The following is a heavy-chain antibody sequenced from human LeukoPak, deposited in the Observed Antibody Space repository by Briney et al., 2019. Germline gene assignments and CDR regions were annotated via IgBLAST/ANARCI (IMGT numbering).Heavy chain of an antibody. CDR3: ARYISWWDV. CDR1: EFTFTTYS. CDR2: ISSSATYI. Sequence: PGESLRLSCAASEFTFTTYSMAWVRQAPGKGLEWVSSISSSATYIYYADSVKGRFTISRDNAKNSLYLQMNSLRAEDTAVYYCARYISWWDVWGKGTTVTISS. V-gene: IGHV3-21*01. J-gene: IGHJ6*04. D-gene: IGHD6-13*01.